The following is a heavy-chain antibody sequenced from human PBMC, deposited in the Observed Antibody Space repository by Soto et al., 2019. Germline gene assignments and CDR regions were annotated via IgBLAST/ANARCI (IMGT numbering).Heavy chain of an antibody. CDR1: GGSISSSSYY. V-gene: IGHV4-39*01. CDR2: IYYSGST. D-gene: IGHD3-3*01. J-gene: IGHJ6*02. Sequence: SETLSLTCTVSGGSISSSSYYWGWIRQPPGKGLEWIGSIYYSGSTYYNPSLKSRVTISVDTSKNQFSLKLSSVTAADTAVYYCAYALYDFWSGYRYYYYGMDVWGQGTTVTVSS. CDR3: AYALYDFWSGYRYYYYGMDV.